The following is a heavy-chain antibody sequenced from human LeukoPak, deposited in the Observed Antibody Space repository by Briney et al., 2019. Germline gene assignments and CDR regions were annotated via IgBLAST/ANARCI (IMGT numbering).Heavy chain of an antibody. D-gene: IGHD5-18*01. CDR2: ISAYNGNT. CDR1: GYTFTSYG. CDR3: ARGRTWVCTAMADAFDY. J-gene: IGHJ4*02. Sequence: ASVKVSCKASGYTFTSYGISWVRQAPGQGLEWMGWISAYNGNTNYAQKLQGRVTMTTDTSTSTAYMELRSLRSDDTAVYYWARGRTWVCTAMADAFDYWGQGTLVTVSS. V-gene: IGHV1-18*04.